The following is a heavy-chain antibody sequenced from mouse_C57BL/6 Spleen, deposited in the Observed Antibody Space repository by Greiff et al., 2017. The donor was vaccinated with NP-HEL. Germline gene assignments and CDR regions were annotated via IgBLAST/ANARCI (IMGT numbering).Heavy chain of an antibody. D-gene: IGHD4-1*01. Sequence: QVQLQQPGAELVMPGASVKLSCKASGYTFTSYWMHWVKQRPGQGLEWIGYINPSSGYTKYNQKFKVKATLTADKSSSTAYMQLSSLTYEDSAVYYCAGGLGRWYFDVWGTGTTVTVSS. CDR2: INPSSGYT. J-gene: IGHJ1*03. V-gene: IGHV1-7*01. CDR3: AGGLGRWYFDV. CDR1: GYTFTSYW.